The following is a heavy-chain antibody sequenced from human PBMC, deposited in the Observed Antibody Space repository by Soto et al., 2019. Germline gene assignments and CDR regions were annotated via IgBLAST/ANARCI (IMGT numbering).Heavy chain of an antibody. CDR1: HGSITSGDYF. Sequence: SETLSLTCTVSHGSITSGDYFWAWIRQPPGKGLEFIGSVHSSGGTYYSPSLKSRASISIDKSKNQFSLKLTSVNAGDTAVYFCSSVVVGATRQTGSDHWGQGTLVTVSS. D-gene: IGHD2-15*01. V-gene: IGHV4-39*01. J-gene: IGHJ4*02. CDR3: SSVVVGATRQTGSDH. CDR2: VHSSGGT.